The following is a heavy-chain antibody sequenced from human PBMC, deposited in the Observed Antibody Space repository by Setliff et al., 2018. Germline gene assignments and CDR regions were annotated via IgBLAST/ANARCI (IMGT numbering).Heavy chain of an antibody. CDR2: IYSGDSDT. J-gene: IGHJ3*02. CDR1: GYIFTNYW. V-gene: IGHV5-51*01. D-gene: IGHD3-10*01. Sequence: GESLKISCKGSGYIFTNYWIGWVRQMPGKGLEWMGVIYSGDSDTRYSPSFQGQVTMSADKSISTAYLQWGSLKASDTAMYYCARLGEFDAFDIWGQGTMVT. CDR3: ARLGEFDAFDI.